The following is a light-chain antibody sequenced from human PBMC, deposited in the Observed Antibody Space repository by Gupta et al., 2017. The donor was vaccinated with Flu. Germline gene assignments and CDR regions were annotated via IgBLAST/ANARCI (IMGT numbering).Light chain of an antibody. V-gene: IGKV1-5*03. CDR3: QQYGA. CDR2: KAS. Sequence: DIQMTQSPSTLSASVGDRVIITCRASQSISSWMAWYQQKPGKAPNLLIYKASTLESGVPSRFSGSGSGTEFTRTISSLQPDDFETYYCQQYGAFGQGTKVEIK. CDR1: QSISSW. J-gene: IGKJ1*01.